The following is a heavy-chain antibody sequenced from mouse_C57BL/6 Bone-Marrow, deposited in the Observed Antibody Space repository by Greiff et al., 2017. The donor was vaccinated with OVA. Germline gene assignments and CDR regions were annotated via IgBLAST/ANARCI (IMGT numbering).Heavy chain of an antibody. CDR1: GYSITSGYY. CDR2: ISYDGSN. J-gene: IGHJ4*01. Sequence: VQLKESGPGLVKPSQSLSLTCSVTGYSITSGYYWNWIRQFPGNKLEWMGYISYDGSNNYNPSLKNRISITRDTSKNQFFLKLNSVTTEDTATYYCAGKNSFYAMDYWGQGTSVTVSS. D-gene: IGHD2-12*01. CDR3: AGKNSFYAMDY. V-gene: IGHV3-6*01.